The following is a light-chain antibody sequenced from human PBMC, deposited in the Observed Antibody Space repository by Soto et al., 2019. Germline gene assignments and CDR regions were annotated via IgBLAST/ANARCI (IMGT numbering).Light chain of an antibody. V-gene: IGLV1-44*01. Sequence: QSVLTQPPSASGTPGQRGTISCSGSSSNIGSNTVNWYQQVPGAAPKLLIYSNDRLPSGVPDRFSASKSGTSASLAITGLQSEDEAHDYCAVWDDSLKGWLFGGGTKLPVL. CDR2: SND. CDR1: SSNIGSNT. CDR3: AVWDDSLKGWL. J-gene: IGLJ3*02.